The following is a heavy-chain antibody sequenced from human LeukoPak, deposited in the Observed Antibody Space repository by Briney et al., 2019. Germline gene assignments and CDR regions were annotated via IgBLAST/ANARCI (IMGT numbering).Heavy chain of an antibody. CDR2: INSDGSGT. D-gene: IGHD4-17*01. V-gene: IGHV3-74*01. CDR1: GFTFSTYW. Sequence: GGSLRLSCAASGFTFSTYWMHWVRHAPGKGLVWVSRINSDGSGTTYADSVEGRFTISRDNAKNTLYLQMNSLRAEDTAVYYCARAHYGDYVFDYWGQGTLVTVSS. CDR3: ARAHYGDYVFDY. J-gene: IGHJ4*02.